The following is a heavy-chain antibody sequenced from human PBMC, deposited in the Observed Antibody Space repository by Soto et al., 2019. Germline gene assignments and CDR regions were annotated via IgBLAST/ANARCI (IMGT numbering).Heavy chain of an antibody. CDR2: VYNSGST. CDR1: GGSISSGDYY. CDR3: ARYRREAVAGYTLDN. D-gene: IGHD6-13*01. J-gene: IGHJ4*02. V-gene: IGHV4-61*08. Sequence: SETLSLTCTVSGGSISSGDYYWTWIRQPPGKGLEWIGYVYNSGSTNYNPSLKSRVTISEDTSKSQFSLKVNSMTAADTAVYYCARYRREAVAGYTLDNWGQGILVTVSS.